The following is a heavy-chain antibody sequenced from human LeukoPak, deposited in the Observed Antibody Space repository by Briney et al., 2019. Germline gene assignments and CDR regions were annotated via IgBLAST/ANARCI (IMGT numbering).Heavy chain of an antibody. CDR1: GFTFSSYA. CDR3: AKGGSGLSPYYYYGMDV. Sequence: GGSLRLSCAASGFTFSSYAMSWVRQAPGKGLEWVSGISASGDRTNYADSVKGRFTISRDNSKNTLYLQMNSLRAEDTAVYYCAKGGSGLSPYYYYGMDVWGQGTTVTVSS. J-gene: IGHJ6*02. D-gene: IGHD6-19*01. CDR2: ISASGDRT. V-gene: IGHV3-23*01.